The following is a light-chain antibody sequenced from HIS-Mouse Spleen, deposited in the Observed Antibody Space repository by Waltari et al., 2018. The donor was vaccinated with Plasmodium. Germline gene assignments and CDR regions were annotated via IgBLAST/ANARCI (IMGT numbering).Light chain of an antibody. Sequence: SYELTQPPSVSVSPGQTARITCSGDALPKKYAYWYQQKSGQAPVLGNYEDSKRPSGMPERCSGSSSGTMASLTVSGAQVEDEADYYCYSTDSSGNHRVFGGGTKLTVL. CDR3: YSTDSSGNHRV. J-gene: IGLJ3*02. CDR2: EDS. CDR1: ALPKKY. V-gene: IGLV3-10*01.